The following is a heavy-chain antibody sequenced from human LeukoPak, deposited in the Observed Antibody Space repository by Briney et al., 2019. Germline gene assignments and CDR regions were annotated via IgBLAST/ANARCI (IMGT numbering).Heavy chain of an antibody. J-gene: IGHJ4*02. CDR1: GFTFSNYG. CDR2: ISSDERTT. V-gene: IGHV3-30*18. CDR3: AKEKAHAHPVGY. Sequence: SGGSLRLSCVASGFTFSNYGMHWARQAPGKGLEWVAVISSDERTTYYADSVKGRFTISRDLSKSTLYLQMDSLTGEDTAVYYCAKEKAHAHPVGYWGQGTLVTVSS.